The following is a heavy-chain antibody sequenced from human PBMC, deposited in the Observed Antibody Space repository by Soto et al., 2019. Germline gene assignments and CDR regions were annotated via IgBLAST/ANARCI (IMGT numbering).Heavy chain of an antibody. CDR1: GYSFTSYW. J-gene: IGHJ4*02. Sequence: PGESLKISCQGSGYSFTSYWISWVRQMPGKGLEWMGRIDPSDSYTNYSPSFQGHVTISADKSISTAYLQWSSLKASDTAMYYCARRVSGWYYFDYWGQGTLVTVSS. CDR2: IDPSDSYT. D-gene: IGHD6-19*01. CDR3: ARRVSGWYYFDY. V-gene: IGHV5-10-1*01.